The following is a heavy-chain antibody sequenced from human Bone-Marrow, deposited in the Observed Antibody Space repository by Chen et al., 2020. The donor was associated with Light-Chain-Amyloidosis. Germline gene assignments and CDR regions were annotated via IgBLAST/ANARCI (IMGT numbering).Heavy chain of an antibody. Sequence: SGGGLVKPGGSLRLSCAASGFTFSGAWMSWVRQAPGKGLEWLGRIKSDADGGTTDYAAPVRTTGSISRQEEKKKRDRKSGRLKIEDTAMYYCTTDGRTDYWGQGTLVTVSS. J-gene: IGHJ4*02. CDR1: GFTFSGAW. CDR2: IKSDADGGTT. CDR3: TTDGRTDY. V-gene: IGHV3-15*01.